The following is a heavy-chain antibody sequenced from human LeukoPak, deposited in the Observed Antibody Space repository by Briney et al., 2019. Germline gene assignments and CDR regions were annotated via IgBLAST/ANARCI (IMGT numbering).Heavy chain of an antibody. J-gene: IGHJ5*02. CDR3: ARERHVLLWFGELPWNWFDP. D-gene: IGHD3-10*01. CDR2: IYTSGST. CDR1: SGSISSYY. V-gene: IGHV4-4*07. Sequence: SETLSLTCTVSSGSISSYYWSWIRQPAGKGLEWIGRIYTSGSTNYNPSLKSRVTISVDTSKNQFSLKLSSVTAADTAVYYCARERHVLLWFGELPWNWFDPWGQGTLVTVSS.